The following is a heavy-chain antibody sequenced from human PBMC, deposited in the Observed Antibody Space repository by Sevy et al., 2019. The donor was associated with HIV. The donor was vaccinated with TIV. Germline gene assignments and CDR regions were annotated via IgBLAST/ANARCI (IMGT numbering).Heavy chain of an antibody. CDR3: ARDNDRGITMVQGVITNPYYYYGMDV. CDR1: GGTFSSYA. D-gene: IGHD3-10*01. V-gene: IGHV1-69*13. Sequence: ASVKVSCKASGGTFSSYAISWVRQAPGQGLEWMGGIIPIFGTANYAQKFQGRVTITADESTSTAYMELSSLRSEDTAEYYCARDNDRGITMVQGVITNPYYYYGMDVWGQGTTVTVSS. CDR2: IIPIFGTA. J-gene: IGHJ6*02.